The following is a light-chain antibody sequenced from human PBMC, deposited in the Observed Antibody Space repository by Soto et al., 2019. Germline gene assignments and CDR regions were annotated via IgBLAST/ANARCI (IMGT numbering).Light chain of an antibody. CDR2: DAS. CDR3: QQFNSYPL. V-gene: IGKV1-13*02. J-gene: IGKJ4*01. CDR1: QGISSA. Sequence: AIQLTQSPSSLSASVGDRVTITCLAGQGISSALAWYQQKPGKAPKLLIYDASSLESGVPSRFSGSGSGTDFTLTISSLQPEDFATYYCQQFNSYPLFGGGTKVEIK.